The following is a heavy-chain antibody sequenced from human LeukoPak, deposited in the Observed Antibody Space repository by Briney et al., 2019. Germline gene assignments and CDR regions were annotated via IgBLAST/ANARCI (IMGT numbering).Heavy chain of an antibody. Sequence: TGGSLRLSCAASGFTFSSYAMSWVRQAPGKGLEWVSAISGSGGSTYYADSVKGRFTISRDNSKNTLYLQMNSLRAEDTAVYYCAKDSARMIVVVIIDYWGQGTLVTVSS. CDR1: GFTFSSYA. D-gene: IGHD3-22*01. V-gene: IGHV3-23*01. J-gene: IGHJ4*02. CDR2: ISGSGGST. CDR3: AKDSARMIVVVIIDY.